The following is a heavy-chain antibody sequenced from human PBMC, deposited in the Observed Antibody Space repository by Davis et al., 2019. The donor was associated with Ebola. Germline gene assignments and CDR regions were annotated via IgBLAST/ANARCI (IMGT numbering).Heavy chain of an antibody. D-gene: IGHD3-22*01. CDR1: GGSISSSNW. J-gene: IGHJ2*01. Sequence: MPSETLSLTCAVSGGSISSSNWWSWVRQTPGKGLEWIGEIYHGGSTNYNPSLKSRVPMSIDKSKNQFSLNLSSGTAEDTAIYYCARDYYDSSGYIWYFDLWGRGTLVTVSS. V-gene: IGHV4-4*02. CDR2: IYHGGST. CDR3: ARDYYDSSGYIWYFDL.